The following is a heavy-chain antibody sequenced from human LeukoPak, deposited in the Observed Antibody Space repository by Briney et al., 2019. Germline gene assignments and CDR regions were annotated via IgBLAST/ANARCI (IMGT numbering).Heavy chain of an antibody. Sequence: GGSLRLSCAASGVTFSSYGMSWVRQAPGKGLEWVSGISGGGGSTDYGDSVKGRFTISRDNSKNTLYLQMNSLRAEDTAVYYCAKDRYNAVRNFDYWGQGTLVTVSS. V-gene: IGHV3-23*01. D-gene: IGHD5-24*01. J-gene: IGHJ4*02. CDR1: GVTFSSYG. CDR3: AKDRYNAVRNFDY. CDR2: ISGGGGST.